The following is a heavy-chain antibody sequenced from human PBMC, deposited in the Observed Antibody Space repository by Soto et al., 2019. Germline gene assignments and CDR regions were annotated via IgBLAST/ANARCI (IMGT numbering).Heavy chain of an antibody. Sequence: PCWSLRLSSSPSVFTFSRDDMNWIRHTPGKGPEWVSAITGGGSRTYYADPVKGRFTLSRDNSKNTLYLQMSSLRAEDTALYYCAKTIVGATLHACDIWGQGTMVTVSS. CDR3: AKTIVGATLHACDI. V-gene: IGHV3-23*01. CDR2: ITGGGSRT. D-gene: IGHD1-26*01. CDR1: VFTFSRDD. J-gene: IGHJ3*02.